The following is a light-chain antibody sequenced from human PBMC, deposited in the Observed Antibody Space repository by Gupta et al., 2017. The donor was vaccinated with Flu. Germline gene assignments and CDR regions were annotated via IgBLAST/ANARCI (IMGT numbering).Light chain of an antibody. V-gene: IGLV2-14*01. CDR2: DVS. J-gene: IGLJ2*01. Sequence: QSALTQPASVSGSPGQSINISWAGTTRDVGGFSWYQQRPVTAPKLMIYDVSNRPLGISDRFSGSKSGNTASLTISGLQAEDEADYYCSSYTSGSTIVVAFGGGTKLTVL. CDR1: TRDVGGF. CDR3: SSYTSGSTIVVA.